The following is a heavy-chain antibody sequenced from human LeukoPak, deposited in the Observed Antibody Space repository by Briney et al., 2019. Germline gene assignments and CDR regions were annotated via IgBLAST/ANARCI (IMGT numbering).Heavy chain of an antibody. V-gene: IGHV3-20*04. CDR1: GFTFDDYG. J-gene: IGHJ4*02. Sequence: GGSLRLSCAASGFTFDDYGMSWVRQAPGKGLEWVSGINWNGGSTGYADSVKGRFTISRDNAKNSLYLQMNSLRAEDTALYYCARSRGVGATPLSDFDCWGQGTLVTVSS. CDR3: ARSRGVGATPLSDFDC. CDR2: INWNGGST. D-gene: IGHD1-26*01.